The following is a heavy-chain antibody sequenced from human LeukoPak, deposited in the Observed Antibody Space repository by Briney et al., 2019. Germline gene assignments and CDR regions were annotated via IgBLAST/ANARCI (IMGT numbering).Heavy chain of an antibody. CDR3: ARDYADYYYGMDV. V-gene: IGHV4-61*02. CDR2: IYTSGST. Sequence: SETLSLSSTVSGGSISSGSYYWSWIRQPAGKGLEWIGRIYTSGSTNYNPSLKSRVTISVDTSKNQFSLKLSSVTAADTAVYYCARDYADYYYGMDVWGQGTTVTVSS. CDR1: GGSISSGSYY. J-gene: IGHJ6*02. D-gene: IGHD4-17*01.